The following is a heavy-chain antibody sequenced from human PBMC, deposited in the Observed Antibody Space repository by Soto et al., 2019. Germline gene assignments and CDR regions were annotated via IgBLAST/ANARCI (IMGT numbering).Heavy chain of an antibody. J-gene: IGHJ4*02. V-gene: IGHV4-39*01. CDR2: IYYSGST. CDR1: GGSISSSSYY. CDR3: AKSFQGSGSYYILGPFDY. Sequence: SETLSLTCTVSGGSISSSSYYWGWIRQPPGKGLEWIGSIYYSGSTYYNPSLKSRVTISVDTSKNQFSLKLSSVTAADTAVYYCAKSFQGSGSYYILGPFDYWGQGTLVTVSS. D-gene: IGHD3-10*01.